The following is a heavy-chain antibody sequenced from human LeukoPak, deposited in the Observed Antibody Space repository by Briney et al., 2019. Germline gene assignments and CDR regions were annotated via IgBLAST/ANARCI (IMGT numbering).Heavy chain of an antibody. CDR1: GYTFTSYY. J-gene: IGHJ4*02. V-gene: IGHV1-46*01. CDR3: ARVSCSGGSCYSSLDY. D-gene: IGHD2-15*01. Sequence: ASVKVSCMASGYTFTSYYMHWVRQAPGQGLEWMGIFNPSGGSTNYVQKFQGRVTMTRDTSTSTVYMEVSSLRSEETAVYYCARVSCSGGSCYSSLDYWGQGTLVTVSS. CDR2: FNPSGGST.